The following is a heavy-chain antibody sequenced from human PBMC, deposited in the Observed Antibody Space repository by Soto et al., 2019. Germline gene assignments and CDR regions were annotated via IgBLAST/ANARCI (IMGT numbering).Heavy chain of an antibody. CDR2: INQDGSER. J-gene: IGHJ4*02. V-gene: IGHV3-7*03. D-gene: IGHD4-17*01. Sequence: PGGSLRLSCAGSGLTFRNDWLSWVRQAPGKGLEWVANINQDGSERYYVDSARGRFTISRDNVENLLYLQLNSLRPEDTAVYYCAVYGYGVSAAAYWGQGTLVTVSS. CDR3: AVYGYGVSAAAY. CDR1: GLTFRNDW.